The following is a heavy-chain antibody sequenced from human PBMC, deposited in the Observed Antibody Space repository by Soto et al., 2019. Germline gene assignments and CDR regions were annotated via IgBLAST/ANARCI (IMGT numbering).Heavy chain of an antibody. V-gene: IGHV2-26*01. Sequence: QVTLKESGPVLVKPTETLTLTCTVSGFSLTNNKMGVSWLRQPQGKDLEWLENIFSRYEKSYSTSLKSRVTISQDTSKHQVVLKVTNMDPVDTATYYCERISGGAPYYSAKDVWGQGTTVTVSS. J-gene: IGHJ6*02. CDR2: IFSRYEK. CDR3: ERISGGAPYYSAKDV. D-gene: IGHD3-10*01. CDR1: GFSLTNNKMG.